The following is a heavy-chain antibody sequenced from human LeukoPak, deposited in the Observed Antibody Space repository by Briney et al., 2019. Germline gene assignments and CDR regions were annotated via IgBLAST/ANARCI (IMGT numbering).Heavy chain of an antibody. CDR1: GGSISSYY. V-gene: IGHV4-59*01. D-gene: IGHD3-16*01. J-gene: IGHJ3*02. CDR3: ARAINMIDAFDI. CDR2: IYYSGST. Sequence: SETLSVTCTVSGGSISSYYWSWIRQPPGKGLEWIGYIYYSGSTNYNPSLKSRVTISVDTSKNQFSLKLSSVTAADTAVYYCARAINMIDAFDIWGQGTMVTVSS.